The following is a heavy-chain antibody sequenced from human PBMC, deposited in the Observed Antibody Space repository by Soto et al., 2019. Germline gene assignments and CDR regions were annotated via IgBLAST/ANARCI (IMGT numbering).Heavy chain of an antibody. Sequence: ASVKVSCKASGYTFTSYGISWVRQAPGQGLEWMGWISAYNGNTNYAQKLQGRVTMTTDTSTSTAYMELRSLRSDDTAVYYCAREQDCTNGVCRNYYYYYYGMDVWGQGTTVTVSS. D-gene: IGHD2-8*01. J-gene: IGHJ6*02. CDR2: ISAYNGNT. CDR3: AREQDCTNGVCRNYYYYYYGMDV. V-gene: IGHV1-18*01. CDR1: GYTFTSYG.